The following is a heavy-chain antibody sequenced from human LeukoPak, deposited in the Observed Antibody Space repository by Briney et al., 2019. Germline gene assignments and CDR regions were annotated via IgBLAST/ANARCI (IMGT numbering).Heavy chain of an antibody. Sequence: PGGSLRLSCAASGFTLSSFGMHWVRQAPGKGLEGVAVIWYDASDRYYADSVKGRFTISRDNSKNTLFLQMNSLRDDDTAVYYCVRGVGVSRFNYFDPWGQGTLVVVSS. J-gene: IGHJ5*02. CDR1: GFTLSSFG. CDR2: IWYDASDR. D-gene: IGHD5-24*01. CDR3: VRGVGVSRFNYFDP. V-gene: IGHV3-33*01.